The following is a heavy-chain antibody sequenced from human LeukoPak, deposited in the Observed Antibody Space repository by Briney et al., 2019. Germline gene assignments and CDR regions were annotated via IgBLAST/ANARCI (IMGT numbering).Heavy chain of an antibody. D-gene: IGHD3-10*01. CDR1: GGSFSGYY. V-gene: IGHV4-34*01. Sequence: PSETLSLTCAVYGGSFSGYYWSWIRQPPGKGLEWIGEINHSGSTNYNPSLKSRVTISVDTSKNQFSLKLSSVTAADTAVYYCARQRRITMVRGVIIKGSFDYWGQGTLVTVSS. J-gene: IGHJ4*02. CDR3: ARQRRITMVRGVIIKGSFDY. CDR2: INHSGST.